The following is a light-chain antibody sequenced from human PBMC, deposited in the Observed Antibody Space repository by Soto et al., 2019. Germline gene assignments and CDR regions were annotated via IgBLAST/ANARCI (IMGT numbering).Light chain of an antibody. Sequence: ENVMTQSPATLSLSPREGATLSCKASQNVYNNLAWYQQRPGQPPRLLIYDASTRATGISARFSGSGYGTEFTLTISSLQSEDFAVYFCQQCRNWPLTFGGGTRLEIK. V-gene: IGKV3-15*01. J-gene: IGKJ5*01. CDR2: DAS. CDR1: QNVYNN. CDR3: QQCRNWPLT.